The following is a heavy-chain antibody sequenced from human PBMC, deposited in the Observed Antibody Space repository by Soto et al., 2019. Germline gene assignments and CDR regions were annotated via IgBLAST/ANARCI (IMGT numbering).Heavy chain of an antibody. CDR2: IMPIFGTP. V-gene: IGHV1-69*13. Sequence: AASVKVSCKASGGTFDSSVISWLRQAPGQGLEWMGGIMPIFGTPNYAQKFRGRVTISADESTSTAYLELSSLTSDDTAVYYCARVHSSGIFYFVDPWGQGTLVTVSS. CDR1: GGTFDSSV. J-gene: IGHJ5*02. CDR3: ARVHSSGIFYFVDP. D-gene: IGHD3-10*01.